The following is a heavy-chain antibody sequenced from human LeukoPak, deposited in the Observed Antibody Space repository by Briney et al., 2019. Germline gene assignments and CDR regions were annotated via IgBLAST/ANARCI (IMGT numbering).Heavy chain of an antibody. J-gene: IGHJ4*02. V-gene: IGHV4-59*08. CDR3: ARHHRIAAPFDY. D-gene: IGHD6-13*01. CDR1: GGSISSYY. Sequence: SETLSLTCTVSGGSISSYYWSWIRQPPGKGLEWIGYIHYSGSTNYNPSLKSRVTISVDTSKNQFSLKLSSVTAADTAVYYCARHHRIAAPFDYWGQGTLVTVSS. CDR2: IHYSGST.